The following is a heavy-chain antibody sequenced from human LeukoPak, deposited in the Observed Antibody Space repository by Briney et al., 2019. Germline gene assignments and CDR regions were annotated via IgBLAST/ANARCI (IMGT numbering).Heavy chain of an antibody. Sequence: GRTLTLSCAASGFDPSAKFMAWVRQAPGQGLEWVSVIYRGVNTYYAYSVKGRFTISRDNAKNTLFLQMSSLRAEDTAVYYCAREMLSYGDALDIGGQGTVVTVSS. V-gene: IGHV3-53*01. CDR1: GFDPSAKF. D-gene: IGHD5-18*01. CDR2: IYRGVNT. CDR3: AREMLSYGDALDI. J-gene: IGHJ3*02.